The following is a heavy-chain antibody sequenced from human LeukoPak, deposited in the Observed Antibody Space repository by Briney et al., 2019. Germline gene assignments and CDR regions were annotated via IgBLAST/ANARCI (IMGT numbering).Heavy chain of an antibody. CDR1: GFTVSSNY. V-gene: IGHV3-53*05. D-gene: IGHD3-16*01. J-gene: IGHJ4*02. CDR3: ARDWGAWGYGYCFDY. Sequence: GGSLRLSCAASGFTVSSNYMSWVRQAPGKGLEWVSVIYSGGSTYYADSVKGRFTISRDNSKNTLYLQMTSLRPDDTAVYYCARDWGAWGYGYCFDYWGQGTLVTVSS. CDR2: IYSGGST.